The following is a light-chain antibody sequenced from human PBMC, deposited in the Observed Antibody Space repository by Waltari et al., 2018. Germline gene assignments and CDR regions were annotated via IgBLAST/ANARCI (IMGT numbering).Light chain of an antibody. CDR2: YKSDPEK. Sequence: QPVLTQPPSSSASPGESASLTCTLPSDINVDDFTISWYQQKPGSPPRFLLYYKSDPEKAQGSGVPSRFSGSKDASANAGILLISGLQSEDEADYYCMFWPSNVWVFGGGTKLTVL. CDR1: SDINVDDFT. V-gene: IGLV5-37*01. CDR3: MFWPSNVWV. J-gene: IGLJ3*02.